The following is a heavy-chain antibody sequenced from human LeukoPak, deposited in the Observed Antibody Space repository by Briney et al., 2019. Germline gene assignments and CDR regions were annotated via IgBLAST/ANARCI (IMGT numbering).Heavy chain of an antibody. V-gene: IGHV1-2*02. CDR2: INPNSGGT. D-gene: IGHD3-22*01. CDR1: GYTFTGYY. J-gene: IGHJ4*02. Sequence: ASVKVSCKASGYTFTGYYMHWVRQAPGRGLEWMGWINPNSGGTNYAQKFQGRVTMTRDTSISTAYMELSRLRSDDTAVYYCARASYYYDSSGYDYWGQGTLVTVSS. CDR3: ARASYYYDSSGYDY.